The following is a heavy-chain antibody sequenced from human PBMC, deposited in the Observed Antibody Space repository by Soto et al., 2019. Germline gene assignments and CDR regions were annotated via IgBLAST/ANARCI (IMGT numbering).Heavy chain of an antibody. V-gene: IGHV4-4*02. CDR2: IYHSGST. D-gene: IGHD1-1*01. Sequence: QVQLQESGPGLVKPSGTLSLTCAVSGDSISSDNWWTWVRQPPGKGMEWIGEIYHSGSTYYNPSRKSRVLISVDNSKNQFSLQLYSVTAEDTAIYYCARGTIQRIFDYWGQGTVVSVSS. CDR1: GDSISSDNW. CDR3: ARGTIQRIFDY. J-gene: IGHJ4*02.